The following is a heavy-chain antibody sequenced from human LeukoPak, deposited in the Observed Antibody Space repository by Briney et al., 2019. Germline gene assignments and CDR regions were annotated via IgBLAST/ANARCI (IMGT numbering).Heavy chain of an antibody. CDR3: ARVGGGYERSEDY. J-gene: IGHJ4*02. Sequence: SVKVSCKASGGTFSSYAISWVRQAPGQGLEWMGRIISILGIANYAQKFQGRVTITADKSTSTAYMELSSLRSEDTAVYYCARVGGGYERSEDYWGQGTLVTVSS. CDR2: IISILGIA. CDR1: GGTFSSYA. V-gene: IGHV1-69*04. D-gene: IGHD3-22*01.